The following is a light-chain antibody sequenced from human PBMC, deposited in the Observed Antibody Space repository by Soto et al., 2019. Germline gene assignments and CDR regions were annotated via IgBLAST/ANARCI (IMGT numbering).Light chain of an antibody. CDR3: SSYTNINTRACV. Sequence: QPVLTQPPSASGTPGQRVTISCSGSSSNIESNTVNWYQQLPGTAPKLLIYSQNQRPSGVPDRFSGSKSGTSASLAISGLQSEDEAEYYCSSYTNINTRACVFGTGTKVTVL. J-gene: IGLJ1*01. V-gene: IGLV1-44*01. CDR1: SSNIESNT. CDR2: SQN.